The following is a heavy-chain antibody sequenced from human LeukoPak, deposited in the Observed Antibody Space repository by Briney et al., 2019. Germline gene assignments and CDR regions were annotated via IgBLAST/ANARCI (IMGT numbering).Heavy chain of an antibody. Sequence: GGSLGLLRAVSGFTFRSYWVHWVRQVPGQGLVWVSRINTDGSSTGYADSLKGRVTISRDNAKNTLYLQMNSLRAEDTAVYYCARGNSGSDYWIDYWGKGTLVTVSS. CDR3: ARGNSGSDYWIDY. V-gene: IGHV3-74*01. J-gene: IGHJ4*02. CDR1: GFTFRSYW. D-gene: IGHD1-26*01. CDR2: INTDGSST.